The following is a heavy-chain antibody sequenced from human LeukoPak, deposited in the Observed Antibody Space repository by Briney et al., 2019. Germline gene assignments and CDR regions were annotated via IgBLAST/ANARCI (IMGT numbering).Heavy chain of an antibody. CDR1: GFSLTTSGMC. CDR2: IDWDDDK. Sequence: SGPTLVNPTQTLTLTCAFSGFSLTTSGMCVSWIRQPPGKALEWLARIDWDDDKYYSTSLKTRLTISKDTSKNQVVLTMTNMEPVDTATYYCTRIQSSGWYLDLWGRGTLVTVSS. CDR3: TRIQSSGWYLDL. V-gene: IGHV2-70*11. D-gene: IGHD6-19*01. J-gene: IGHJ2*01.